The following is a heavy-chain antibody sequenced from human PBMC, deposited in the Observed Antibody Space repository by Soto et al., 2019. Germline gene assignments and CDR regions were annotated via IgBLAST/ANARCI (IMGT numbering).Heavy chain of an antibody. J-gene: IGHJ4*02. CDR3: ARDRGYDSSLGLYY. V-gene: IGHV4-31*03. CDR1: GGSISSGGYY. CDR2: IYYSGST. D-gene: IGHD3-22*01. Sequence: SETLSLTCTVSGGSISSGGYYWSWIRQHPGKGLEWIGYIYYSGSTYYNPSLKSRVTISVDTSKKQFSLKLSSVTAADTAVYYCARDRGYDSSLGLYYWGRGTLVTVSS.